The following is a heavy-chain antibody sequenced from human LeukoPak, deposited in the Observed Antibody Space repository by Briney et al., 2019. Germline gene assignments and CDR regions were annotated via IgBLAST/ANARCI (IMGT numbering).Heavy chain of an antibody. V-gene: IGHV1-18*01. Sequence: ASVKVSCKASGYTFTSYGINWVRQAPGQGLEWMGWISADNGNTNYAQKLQGRVTMTTDTSTSTAYMELRSLRSDDTAVYYCARAPLSSGGSCYPSSCNWFDPWGQGTLVTVSS. J-gene: IGHJ5*02. CDR2: ISADNGNT. CDR1: GYTFTSYG. CDR3: ARAPLSSGGSCYPSSCNWFDP. D-gene: IGHD2-15*01.